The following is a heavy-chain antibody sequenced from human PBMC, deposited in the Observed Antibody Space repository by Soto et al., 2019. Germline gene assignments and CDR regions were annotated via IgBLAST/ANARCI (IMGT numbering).Heavy chain of an antibody. V-gene: IGHV3-23*01. J-gene: IGHJ3*02. D-gene: IGHD1-26*01. CDR3: AKDGTSI. Sequence: EVQLLESGGGLVQPGGSLRISCAASGFTFSTYSMTWVRQAPGKGLEWVSTISGSGGSTYYIDSVKGRFTISRDNSKNTQYLQKNSRRAEETAIYYCAKDGTSIWGQGTMVAVSS. CDR2: ISGSGGST. CDR1: GFTFSTYS.